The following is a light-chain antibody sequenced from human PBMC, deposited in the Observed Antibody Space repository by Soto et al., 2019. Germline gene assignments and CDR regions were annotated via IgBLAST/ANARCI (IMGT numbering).Light chain of an antibody. CDR3: QKFNKWPCT. CDR2: GAS. CDR1: QGIGDT. Sequence: EIELTQSPATLSVPPGEGVTLSCRASQGIGDTLAWYQHKRGQAPSLLIYGASIRATGVPPRFSGSGSGTEFTLTISSLQSEDFAVYYCQKFNKWPCTFGQGTKVDIK. J-gene: IGKJ1*01. V-gene: IGKV3-15*01.